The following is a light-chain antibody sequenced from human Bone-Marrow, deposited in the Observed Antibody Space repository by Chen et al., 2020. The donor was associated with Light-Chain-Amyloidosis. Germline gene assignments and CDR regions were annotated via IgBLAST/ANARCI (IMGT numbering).Light chain of an antibody. J-gene: IGKJ4*01. CDR2: DAS. Sequence: AIQLTQSPSSLSASVGDRVTITCRASQGISSALAWYQQKPGKAPKLLIYDASSLESGVPSRFSGSGSGTDFTLTISSLQPADFATYYCQQFNNYQGLTFGGGAKVEI. CDR3: QQFNNYQGLT. CDR1: QGISSA. V-gene: IGKV1D-13*01.